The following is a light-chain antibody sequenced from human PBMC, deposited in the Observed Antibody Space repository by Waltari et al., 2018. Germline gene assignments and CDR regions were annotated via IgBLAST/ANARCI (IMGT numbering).Light chain of an antibody. CDR2: GAS. CDR3: QQRSNWYT. V-gene: IGKV3-11*01. Sequence: ELVLTQSPATLSLSPGERSTLSCRASQSVSSYLAWYQQKPGQAPRLLIYGASNRATGIPARFSGSGSGTDFTLTISSLEPEDFAVYYCQQRSNWYTFGQGTKLEI. J-gene: IGKJ2*01. CDR1: QSVSSY.